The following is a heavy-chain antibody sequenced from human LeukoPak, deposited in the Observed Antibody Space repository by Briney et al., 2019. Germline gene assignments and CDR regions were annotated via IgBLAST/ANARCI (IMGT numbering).Heavy chain of an antibody. CDR1: GYTFTGYY. D-gene: IGHD2-21*02. CDR2: INPNSGGT. CDR3: ARAEEVVTENWFDP. J-gene: IGHJ5*02. Sequence: ASVKVSCKASGYTFTGYYMHWVRQAPGQGLEWMGWINPNSGGTNYAQKFQGRVIMTRDTSISTAYMELSRLRSDDTAVYYCARAEEVVTENWFDPWGQGTLVTVSS. V-gene: IGHV1-2*02.